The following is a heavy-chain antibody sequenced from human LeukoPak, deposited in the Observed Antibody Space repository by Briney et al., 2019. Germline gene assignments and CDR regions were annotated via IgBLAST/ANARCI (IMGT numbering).Heavy chain of an antibody. CDR1: GGSISSYY. CDR2: IYYSGST. J-gene: IGHJ4*02. D-gene: IGHD4-11*01. Sequence: SETLSLTCTVSGGSISSYYWSWIRQPPGKGLEWIGYIYYSGSTNYNPSLKSRVPISVDTSKNQFSLKLSSVTAADTAVYYCARSGSNSYYYDYWGQGTLVTVSS. V-gene: IGHV4-59*01. CDR3: ARSGSNSYYYDY.